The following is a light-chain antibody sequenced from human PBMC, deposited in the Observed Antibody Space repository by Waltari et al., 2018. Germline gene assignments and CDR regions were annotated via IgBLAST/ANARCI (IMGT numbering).Light chain of an antibody. V-gene: IGLV1-44*01. J-gene: IGLJ2*01. CDR2: SND. Sequence: QSVVTQPPSASGTPGQRVTISCSGSSSNIGSNTVNWFQQLPGMAPRIFIYSNDHPPSWVPDRVSASTSGTSASLVISGLQSEDEADYYCAAWDDSLNGPVFGGGTKVTVL. CDR3: AAWDDSLNGPV. CDR1: SSNIGSNT.